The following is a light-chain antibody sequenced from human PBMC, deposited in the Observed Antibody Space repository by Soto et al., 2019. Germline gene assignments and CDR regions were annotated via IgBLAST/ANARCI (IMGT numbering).Light chain of an antibody. CDR2: DVS. CDR1: SSDVGAYNY. V-gene: IGLV2-14*01. CDR3: SSYTSATTYV. Sequence: QSALTQPASVSGSPGQSITISCTGTSSDVGAYNYDSWYQQYPGEAPKVIIYDVSHRPAGVSNRFSGSESGNTASLTISGLQTQDEADYYCSSYTSATTYVFGTGTKLTVL. J-gene: IGLJ1*01.